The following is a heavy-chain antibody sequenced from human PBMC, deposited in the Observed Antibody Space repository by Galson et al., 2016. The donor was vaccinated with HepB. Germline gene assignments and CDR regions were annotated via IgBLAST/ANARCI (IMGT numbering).Heavy chain of an antibody. CDR3: VRMVPSAVGYDY. Sequence: PALVKPTQTLTLTCTFSGFSLPTTGMRVSWVRQPPGKALEWLARIDWDDDKYYSTSLKTRLTISKDTSKNQVVLTMTNMDPVDTATYYCVRMVPSAVGYDYWGQGTLVTVSS. V-gene: IGHV2-70*04. J-gene: IGHJ4*02. D-gene: IGHD1-26*01. CDR2: IDWDDDK. CDR1: GFSLPTTGMR.